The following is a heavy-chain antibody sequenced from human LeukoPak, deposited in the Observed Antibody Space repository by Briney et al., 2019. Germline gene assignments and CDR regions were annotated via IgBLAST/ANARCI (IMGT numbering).Heavy chain of an antibody. CDR2: ISGSGGSA. D-gene: IGHD6-6*01. J-gene: IGHJ4*02. CDR3: AKAFIAARVLYFDY. CDR1: GFTFSSYA. Sequence: GGSLRLSCAASGFTFSSYAVTWVRQAPGKGLEWVSTISGSGGSAYYADSVRGRFTISRDISKNTVYLQLNSLRGEDTALYYCAKAFIAARVLYFDYWGQGTLVTVSS. V-gene: IGHV3-23*01.